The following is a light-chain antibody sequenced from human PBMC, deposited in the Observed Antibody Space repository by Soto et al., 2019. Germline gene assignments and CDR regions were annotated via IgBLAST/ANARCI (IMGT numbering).Light chain of an antibody. CDR2: DAS. CDR3: QQYNSYSYT. CDR1: QSISSL. J-gene: IGKJ5*01. Sequence: DIKMNQSPSTLSASVGERVTITCRASQSISSLLAWYQQKPGKAPKLLIYDASSLESGVPSRFSGSGSGTEFTLTISSLQPDDFATYYCQQYNSYSYTFGQGTRLEIK. V-gene: IGKV1-5*01.